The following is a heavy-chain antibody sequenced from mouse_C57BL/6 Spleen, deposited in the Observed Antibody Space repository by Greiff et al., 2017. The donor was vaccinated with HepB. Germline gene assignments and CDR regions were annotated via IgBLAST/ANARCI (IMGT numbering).Heavy chain of an antibody. CDR1: GYSFTGYF. CDR2: INPYNGDN. J-gene: IGHJ4*01. Sequence: VQLQQSGPELVKPGDSVKISCKASGYSFTGYFMNWVMQSHGKSLEWIGRINPYNGDNFSNQKFKGKATLTVDKSSSTAHIELRSLTSEDSAVYYCARGTTVGGAMDYWGQGTSVTVSS. D-gene: IGHD1-1*01. V-gene: IGHV1-20*01. CDR3: ARGTTVGGAMDY.